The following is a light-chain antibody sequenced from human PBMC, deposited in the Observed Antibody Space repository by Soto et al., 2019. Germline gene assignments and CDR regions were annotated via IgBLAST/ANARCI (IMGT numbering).Light chain of an antibody. CDR2: AAS. J-gene: IGKJ4*01. V-gene: IGKV1-39*01. Sequence: DIQTTQCPSSLSASGGDRVAITCRASQTISGFLNWYQQKPGEAPKLLIYAASTLQSGVPSRFSGSGSGTDFTLTISSLQPEDFATYYCQQSYIAPLTFGGGTKVDI. CDR1: QTISGF. CDR3: QQSYIAPLT.